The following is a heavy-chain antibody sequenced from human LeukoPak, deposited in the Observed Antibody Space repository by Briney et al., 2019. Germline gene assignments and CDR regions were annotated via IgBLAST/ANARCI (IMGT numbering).Heavy chain of an antibody. J-gene: IGHJ4*02. Sequence: PSETLSLTCTVSGGSINNYYWTWIRQPPGKGLEWIGYIYYSGSTNYNPSLKSRVTISVDKSMNQFSLKLSSVTAADTAVYYCARTFGDQGDYWGQGTLVTVSS. V-gene: IGHV4-59*12. CDR1: GGSINNYY. D-gene: IGHD4-17*01. CDR3: ARTFGDQGDY. CDR2: IYYSGST.